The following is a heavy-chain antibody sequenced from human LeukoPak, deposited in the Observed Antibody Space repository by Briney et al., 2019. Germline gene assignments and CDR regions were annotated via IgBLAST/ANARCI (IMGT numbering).Heavy chain of an antibody. Sequence: GGSLRLSCVASGFMFSRHGMHWVRQAPGEGLEWMAFIQYDESRTDYADSVKGRFTIFRDNSKNTLYLQMNSLRAEDTAVYYCARFPGIRYFDYWGQGTLVTVSS. CDR1: GFMFSRHG. D-gene: IGHD6-13*01. V-gene: IGHV3-30*02. J-gene: IGHJ4*02. CDR3: ARFPGIRYFDY. CDR2: IQYDESRT.